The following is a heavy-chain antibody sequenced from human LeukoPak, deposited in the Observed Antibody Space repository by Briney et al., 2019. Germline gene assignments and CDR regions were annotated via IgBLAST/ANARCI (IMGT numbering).Heavy chain of an antibody. CDR3: ASHPGVAAADF. CDR1: GGSLSDYY. D-gene: IGHD2-15*01. J-gene: IGHJ4*02. V-gene: IGHV4-59*08. Sequence: SETLSLTCTVPGGSLSDYYSSWIRQPPGKGLEWIGHIYYSVITNYNTSLKSRVTVSADTSKNQISLKLTSVTAADTGVYYCASHPGVAAADFWGQGTLVTVSS. CDR2: IYYSVIT.